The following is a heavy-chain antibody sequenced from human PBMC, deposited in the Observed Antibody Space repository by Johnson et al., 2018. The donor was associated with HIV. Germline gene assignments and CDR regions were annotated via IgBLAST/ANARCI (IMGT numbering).Heavy chain of an antibody. CDR2: ISSSGSTI. V-gene: IGHV3-11*04. CDR1: GFTFSDYY. Sequence: QVLLLESGGGLVKPGGSLRLSCAASGFTFSDYYMSWIRQAPGKGLEWVSYISSSGSTIYYADSVKGRFTISRDKAKNSLYLQMNSLRAEDTAVYYGARMTIDGSGWRGAFDIWGQGTMVTVSS. CDR3: ARMTIDGSGWRGAFDI. J-gene: IGHJ3*02. D-gene: IGHD3-22*01.